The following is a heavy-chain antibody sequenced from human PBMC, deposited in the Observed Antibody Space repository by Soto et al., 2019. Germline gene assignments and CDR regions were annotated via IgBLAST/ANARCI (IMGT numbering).Heavy chain of an antibody. D-gene: IGHD3-10*01. Sequence: QVQLVESGGGVVQPGRSLRLSCAASGFTFSNYGMHWVRQAPGKGLEWVAVIWYDGSNKYYADSVKGRFTISRDNSKNTLYLQMNSLRVEDAAVYYCAKDWRESLPGDAFDIWGQGTMVTVSS. CDR2: IWYDGSNK. V-gene: IGHV3-33*06. CDR3: AKDWRESLPGDAFDI. J-gene: IGHJ3*02. CDR1: GFTFSNYG.